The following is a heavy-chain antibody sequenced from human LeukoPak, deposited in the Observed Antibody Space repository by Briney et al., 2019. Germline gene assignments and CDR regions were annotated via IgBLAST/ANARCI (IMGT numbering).Heavy chain of an antibody. CDR2: INPNSGVT. Sequence: SVTVSSKASGYTFTAYYMHSVRQAPGQRLEWMGWINPNSGVTNYAQKLQGRVTMTRDTSISTAYMELSRLRSDDTAVYYCARDINGYDPDYWGEGT. CDR1: GYTFTAYY. D-gene: IGHD5-12*01. J-gene: IGHJ4*02. CDR3: ARDINGYDPDY. V-gene: IGHV1-2*02.